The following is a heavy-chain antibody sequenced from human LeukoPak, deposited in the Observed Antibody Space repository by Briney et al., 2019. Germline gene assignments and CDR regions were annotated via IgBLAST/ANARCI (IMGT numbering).Heavy chain of an antibody. D-gene: IGHD3-10*01. Sequence: HSGGSLRLSCAASGFTFSSYAMSWVRQAPGKGLEWVSAISGSGGSTYYADSVKGRFTISRDNSKNTLYLQMNSLRAEDTAVYFCASNRHDDSGSGRLDPIDYWGQGTLVIVSS. V-gene: IGHV3-23*01. CDR2: ISGSGGST. J-gene: IGHJ4*02. CDR3: ASNRHDDSGSGRLDPIDY. CDR1: GFTFSSYA.